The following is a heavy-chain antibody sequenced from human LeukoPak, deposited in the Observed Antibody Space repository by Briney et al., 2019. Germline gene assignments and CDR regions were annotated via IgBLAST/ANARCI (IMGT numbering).Heavy chain of an antibody. CDR3: ARLREEGQQLGYFDY. Sequence: PGESLKISCKGSGYSFTSYWIGWVRQMPGKGLEWMGIIYPGDSDTRYSPSFQGQVTISADKSISTAYLQWSSLKASDTAMYYCARLREEGQQLGYFDYWGQGTLVTVSS. J-gene: IGHJ4*02. D-gene: IGHD6-13*01. V-gene: IGHV5-51*01. CDR2: IYPGDSDT. CDR1: GYSFTSYW.